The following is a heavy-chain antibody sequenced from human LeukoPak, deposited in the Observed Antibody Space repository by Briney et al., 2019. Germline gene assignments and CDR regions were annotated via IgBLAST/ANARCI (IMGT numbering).Heavy chain of an antibody. CDR1: GFTFSNYW. Sequence: PGGSLRLSCAASGFTFSNYWMNWVRQAPGKGLEWVANIKQDGSEKYYVDSVKGRFTISRDNAKNSPYLQMNSLRAEDTAVYYCARDLPITMVRGVKQGWFDPWGQGTLVTVSP. J-gene: IGHJ5*02. V-gene: IGHV3-7*03. D-gene: IGHD3-10*01. CDR3: ARDLPITMVRGVKQGWFDP. CDR2: IKQDGSEK.